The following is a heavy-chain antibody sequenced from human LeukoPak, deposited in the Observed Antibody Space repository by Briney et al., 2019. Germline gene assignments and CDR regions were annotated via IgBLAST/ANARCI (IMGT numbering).Heavy chain of an antibody. CDR1: GYSFTDYY. D-gene: IGHD5/OR15-5a*01. Sequence: AASVKVSCKASGYSFTDYYINWVRQAPGQGLEWMGWINPNHGGTHYAQKFQGRVTMTRDTSITTAYMELSSLRSDDTAVVYCGIYSVEYGPWFPDYWGQGTLVTVSS. CDR2: INPNHGGT. V-gene: IGHV1-2*02. J-gene: IGHJ4*02. CDR3: GIYSVEYGPWFPDY.